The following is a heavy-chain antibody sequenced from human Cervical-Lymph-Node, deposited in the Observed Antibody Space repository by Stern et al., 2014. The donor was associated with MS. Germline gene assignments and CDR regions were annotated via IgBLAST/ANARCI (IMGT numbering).Heavy chain of an antibody. Sequence: QVQLMQSGAEVKKPGSSVKVSCRASGGTFTNYAFNWVRQAPGQGLERMGGVIPIYGTANYAQGFQGRVTITADESTRTAYMELSTLRSDDTAVYFCATSGGDDSGSYFQFWGRGTLVTVSS. CDR2: VIPIYGTA. J-gene: IGHJ4*02. V-gene: IGHV1-69*01. CDR1: GGTFTNYA. D-gene: IGHD3-22*01. CDR3: ATSGGDDSGSYFQF.